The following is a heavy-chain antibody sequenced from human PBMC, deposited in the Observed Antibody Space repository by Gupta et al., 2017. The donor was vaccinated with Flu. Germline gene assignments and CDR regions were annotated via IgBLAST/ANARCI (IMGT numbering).Heavy chain of an antibody. CDR1: GGSISSSSYY. CDR2: IYYSGST. Sequence: QLQLQESGPGLVKPSETLSLTCTVSGGSISSSSYYWGWIRQPPGKGLEWIGSIYYSGSTYYNPSLKSRVTISVDTSKNQFSLKLSSVTAADTAVYYCAIPNSSSWYVYWGQGTLVTVSS. D-gene: IGHD6-13*01. V-gene: IGHV4-39*01. J-gene: IGHJ4*02. CDR3: AIPNSSSWYVY.